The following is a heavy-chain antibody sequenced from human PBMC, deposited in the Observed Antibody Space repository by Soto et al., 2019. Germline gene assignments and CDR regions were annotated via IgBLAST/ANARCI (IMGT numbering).Heavy chain of an antibody. J-gene: IGHJ4*02. D-gene: IGHD5-12*01. CDR1: GFTFSTRS. CDR2: ISGSGRNM. V-gene: IGHV3-21*01. CDR3: ARDNGYDAATLDY. Sequence: GRSLRLSCAASGFTFSTRSMNWVRQAPGKGLEWVSSISGSGRNMYYADSVKGRFTISRDNAKNSLYLQMNSLRAEDTAVYYCARDNGYDAATLDYWGQGTLVTVSS.